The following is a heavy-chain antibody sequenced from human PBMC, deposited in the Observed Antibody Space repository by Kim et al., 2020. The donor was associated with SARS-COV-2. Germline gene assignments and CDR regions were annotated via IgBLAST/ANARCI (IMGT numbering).Heavy chain of an antibody. CDR1: GGSVSGYY. V-gene: IGHV4-34*01. CDR3: AGGGDDSNVSPLGWCDP. J-gene: IGHJ5*02. CDR2: INHSGST. Sequence: SETLSLTCAVYGGSVSGYYWSWIRQPPGKGLEWIGEINHSGSTNYNPSLKSRVTISVDTSKNQFSLKLSSVTAADTAVYYCAGGGDDSNVSPLGWCDPWG. D-gene: IGHD4-4*01.